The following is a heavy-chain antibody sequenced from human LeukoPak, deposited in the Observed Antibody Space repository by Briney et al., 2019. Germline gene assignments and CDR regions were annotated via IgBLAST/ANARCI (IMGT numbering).Heavy chain of an antibody. CDR2: ISGSVGST. Sequence: GGSLRLSCAASGFTFNNYAMSWVRQAPGKGLEWVSVISGSVGSTYYADSVKGRFIISRDNSKNTLELQMNSLRAEDTAVYYCAKVYSSAWYLFDYWGQGVLVTVSS. V-gene: IGHV3-23*01. CDR3: AKVYSSAWYLFDY. CDR1: GFTFNNYA. D-gene: IGHD6-19*01. J-gene: IGHJ4*02.